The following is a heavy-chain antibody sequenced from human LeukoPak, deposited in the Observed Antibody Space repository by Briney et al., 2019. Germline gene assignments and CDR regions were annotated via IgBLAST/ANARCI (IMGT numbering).Heavy chain of an antibody. Sequence: PSGTLSLTCTVSGGSISSYYWSWIRQPPGKGLEWIGYIYYSGSTNYNPSLKSRVTISVDTSKNQFSLKLSSVTAADTAVYYCARQGHYDFWSGYDYWGQGTLVTVSS. CDR1: GGSISSYY. J-gene: IGHJ4*02. V-gene: IGHV4-59*08. CDR3: ARQGHYDFWSGYDY. D-gene: IGHD3-3*01. CDR2: IYYSGST.